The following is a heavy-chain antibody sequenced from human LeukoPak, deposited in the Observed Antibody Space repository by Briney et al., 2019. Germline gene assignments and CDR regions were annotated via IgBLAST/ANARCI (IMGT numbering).Heavy chain of an antibody. CDR1: GGSISSYY. D-gene: IGHD1-26*01. Sequence: SETLSLTCTVSGGSISSYYWSWIRQPPGKGLEWIGSIYHSGSTYYNPSLKSRVTISVDTSKNQFSLKLSSVTAADTAVYYCARDSFLVSGSYLFDYWGQGTLVTVSS. CDR2: IYHSGST. J-gene: IGHJ4*02. CDR3: ARDSFLVSGSYLFDY. V-gene: IGHV4-59*12.